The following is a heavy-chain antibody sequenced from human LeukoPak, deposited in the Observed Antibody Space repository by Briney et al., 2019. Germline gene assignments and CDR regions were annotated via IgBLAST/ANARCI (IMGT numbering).Heavy chain of an antibody. V-gene: IGHV1-46*01. J-gene: IGHJ3*02. CDR3: ARIRDGYNDAYDI. D-gene: IGHD5-24*01. Sequence: ASVKVSCKASGYTFTGYYIHWVRQAPGQGLEWMGLIKPGGDNTNYAQNFQGRVTMTSDTSASTVYMELSSLRSEDTAIYNCARIRDGYNDAYDIWGQGTVVTVPS. CDR1: GYTFTGYY. CDR2: IKPGGDNT.